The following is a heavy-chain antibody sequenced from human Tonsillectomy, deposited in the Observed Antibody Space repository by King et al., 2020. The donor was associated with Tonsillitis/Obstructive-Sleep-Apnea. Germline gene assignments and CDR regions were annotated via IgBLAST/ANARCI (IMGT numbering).Heavy chain of an antibody. Sequence: QLQESGPGLVKPSETLSLTCTVSGGSISSSSYYWGWIRQPPGKGLEWIGSIYYSGSTYYNPSLKSRVTISVDTSKNQFSLKLSSVTAADTAVYYCAGQYCSGGSCPPGAFDIWGQGTMVTVSS. CDR1: GGSISSSSYY. CDR2: IYYSGST. J-gene: IGHJ3*02. D-gene: IGHD2-15*01. V-gene: IGHV4-39*01. CDR3: AGQYCSGGSCPPGAFDI.